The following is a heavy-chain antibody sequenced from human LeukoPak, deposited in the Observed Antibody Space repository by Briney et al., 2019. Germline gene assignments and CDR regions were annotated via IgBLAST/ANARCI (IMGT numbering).Heavy chain of an antibody. D-gene: IGHD1-26*01. CDR2: INQDGSEK. CDR3: ANAYSGSSDY. CDR1: GFTFRSYW. Sequence: GGSLRLSCAASGFTFRSYWMSWVRQAPGKGLEWVANINQDGSEKYYVDSVKGRFTISGDNAENSLYLQMNSLRVEDTAVYYCANAYSGSSDYWGQGTLVTVSS. V-gene: IGHV3-7*01. J-gene: IGHJ4*02.